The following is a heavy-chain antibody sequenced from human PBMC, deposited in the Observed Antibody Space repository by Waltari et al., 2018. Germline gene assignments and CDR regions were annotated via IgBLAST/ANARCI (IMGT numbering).Heavy chain of an antibody. CDR3: VRLRGGWSTAYNWFDP. D-gene: IGHD2-15*01. J-gene: IGHJ5*02. CDR1: GGSLGGSY. CDR2: ISSTGNT. Sequence: QVLLQESGPGLVRPSETLSLTCTVSGGSLGGSYWSWIRQPPGKGLEWIGYISSTGNTNYNPCLDSRVTRLLDTSKSQFSVTLNSVTAADTAVYFCVRLRGGWSTAYNWFDPWGQGTLVTVSS. V-gene: IGHV4-59*12.